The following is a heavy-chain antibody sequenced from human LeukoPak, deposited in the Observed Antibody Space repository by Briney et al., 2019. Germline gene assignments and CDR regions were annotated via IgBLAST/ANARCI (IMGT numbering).Heavy chain of an antibody. CDR1: GFTFSRYW. Sequence: GGSLRLSCAASGFTFSRYWMTWVRQAPGKGLEWVANIKQDGSEKDYVDSVKGRFTISRDNAKNSLYLQMNSLRAEDTAVYYCARDKIEGPTKLDYWGQGILVTVSS. CDR2: IKQDGSEK. CDR3: ARDKIEGPTKLDY. D-gene: IGHD1-1*01. J-gene: IGHJ4*02. V-gene: IGHV3-7*01.